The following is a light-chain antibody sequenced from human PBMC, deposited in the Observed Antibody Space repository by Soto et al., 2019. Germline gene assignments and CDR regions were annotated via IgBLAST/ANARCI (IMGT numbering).Light chain of an antibody. CDR3: CAYVGARSYV. CDR2: EGT. CDR1: NNL. J-gene: IGLJ1*01. V-gene: IGLV2-23*01. Sequence: QSALTQPASVSGSPGQSITISCTGTNNLVSWYQQHPGKAPKVVVYEGTKRPSGVSNRFSGSNSGGTASLTISGLQAKDEASYFCCAYVGARSYVFGPGTQLTVL.